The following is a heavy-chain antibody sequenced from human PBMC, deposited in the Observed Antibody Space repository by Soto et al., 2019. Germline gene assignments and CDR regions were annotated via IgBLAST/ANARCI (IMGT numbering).Heavy chain of an antibody. V-gene: IGHV3-21*01. D-gene: IGHD1-26*01. CDR3: TRDQGGSYDSWFDP. Sequence: EVQVVESGGGLVQPGGSLRLSCSFPFSMYSMNWVRQAPGRGLEWVASISSGGTYIKYADSVKGRFTISRDNAKNSVSLQMNSLRVDDTAVYFCTRDQGGSYDSWFDPWGQGTLVTVSS. CDR2: ISSGGTYI. CDR1: FPFSMYS. J-gene: IGHJ5*02.